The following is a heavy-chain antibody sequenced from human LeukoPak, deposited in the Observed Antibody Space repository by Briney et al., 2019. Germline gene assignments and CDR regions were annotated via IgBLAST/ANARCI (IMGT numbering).Heavy chain of an antibody. CDR1: GFTFSSYA. CDR2: ISGSGGST. Sequence: GGSLRLSCAASGFTFSSYAMSWVRQAPGKGLEWVSAISGSGGSTYYADSVKGRFTIPRDNSKNTLYLQMNSLRAEDTAVYSCAKDREIDRFDPWGQGTLVTVSS. V-gene: IGHV3-23*01. D-gene: IGHD3-22*01. CDR3: AKDREIDRFDP. J-gene: IGHJ5*02.